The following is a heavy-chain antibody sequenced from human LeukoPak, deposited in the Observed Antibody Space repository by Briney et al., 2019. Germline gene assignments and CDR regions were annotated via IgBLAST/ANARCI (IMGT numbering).Heavy chain of an antibody. Sequence: PSETLSLTCTVSGYSISSGYYWGWMRQPPGNGLEWIGSIYHSGSTYYNPSLKSRVTISVDTSKNQFSLKLSSVTAADTAVYYCARVTGYMIEDYFDYWGQGTLVTVSS. J-gene: IGHJ4*02. D-gene: IGHD3-22*01. CDR3: ARVTGYMIEDYFDY. CDR1: GYSISSGYY. CDR2: IYHSGST. V-gene: IGHV4-38-2*02.